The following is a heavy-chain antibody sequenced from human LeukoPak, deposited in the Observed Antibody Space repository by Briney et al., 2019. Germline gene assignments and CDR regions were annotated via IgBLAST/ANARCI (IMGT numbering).Heavy chain of an antibody. V-gene: IGHV3-30-3*01. D-gene: IGHD5-24*01. CDR3: ARAGGRDGYNDGYFDY. CDR2: ISYDGSNK. J-gene: IGHJ4*02. CDR1: GFTFSSYA. Sequence: GGSLRLSCAASGFTFSSYAMHWVRQAPGKGLEWVAVISYDGSNKYYADSVKGRFTISRDNSKNTLYLQMNSLRAEDTAVYYCARAGGRDGYNDGYFDYWGQGTLVTVSS.